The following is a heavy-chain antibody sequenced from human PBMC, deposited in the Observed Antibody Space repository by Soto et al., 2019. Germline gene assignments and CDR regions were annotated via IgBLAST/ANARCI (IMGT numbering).Heavy chain of an antibody. Sequence: ASVKVSCKVSGYTLTELSMHWLRQAPGKGLEWMGGFDPEDGETIYAQKFQGRVTMTEDTSTDTAYMELSSLRSEDTAVYYCATKGRWYVGYYYYGMDVWGQGTTVTVS. D-gene: IGHD6-13*01. J-gene: IGHJ6*02. V-gene: IGHV1-24*01. CDR2: FDPEDGET. CDR3: ATKGRWYVGYYYYGMDV. CDR1: GYTLTELS.